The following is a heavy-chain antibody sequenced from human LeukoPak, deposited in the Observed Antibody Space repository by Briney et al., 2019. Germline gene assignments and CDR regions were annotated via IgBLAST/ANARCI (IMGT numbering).Heavy chain of an antibody. CDR2: IYYSGST. CDR3: ARDSVEVAAAGKRGNYYYGMDV. Sequence: SETLSLTCTVSGGSISSYYWSWIRQPPGKGLEWIGYIYYSGSTNYNPSLKSRVTISVDTSKNQFSLQLSSVTAADTAVYYCARDSVEVAAAGKRGNYYYGMDVWGQGTTVTVSS. CDR1: GGSISSYY. D-gene: IGHD6-13*01. V-gene: IGHV4-59*01. J-gene: IGHJ6*02.